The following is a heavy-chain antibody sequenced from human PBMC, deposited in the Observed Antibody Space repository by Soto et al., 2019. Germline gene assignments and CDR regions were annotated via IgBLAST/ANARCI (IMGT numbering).Heavy chain of an antibody. CDR3: AREQVAYYDSGSYNWFDP. D-gene: IGHD3-10*01. V-gene: IGHV4-31*03. Sequence: QVQLQESGPGLVKPSQTLSLTCTVSGGSINSGDYYWSWIRQHPGKGLEWIGYVYYSGSTYYNPSLKSRVTMSVDTSNNQFSVTLSSVTAADTAVYYCAREQVAYYDSGSYNWFDPWGQGTLVTVSS. J-gene: IGHJ5*02. CDR2: VYYSGST. CDR1: GGSINSGDYY.